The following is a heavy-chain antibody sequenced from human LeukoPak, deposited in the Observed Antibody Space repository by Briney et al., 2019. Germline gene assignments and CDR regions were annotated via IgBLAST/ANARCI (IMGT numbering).Heavy chain of an antibody. V-gene: IGHV3-23*01. CDR2: ISGSGGST. CDR3: AKGSQYSSSPFGY. J-gene: IGHJ4*02. CDR1: GFTFSSYA. D-gene: IGHD6-13*01. Sequence: GGSLRLSCAASGFTFSSYAMSWVRQAPGKGLEWVSAISGSGGSTYYADSMKGRFTTSRDNSKNTLYLQMNSLRAEDTAVYYCAKGSQYSSSPFGYWGQGTLVTVSS.